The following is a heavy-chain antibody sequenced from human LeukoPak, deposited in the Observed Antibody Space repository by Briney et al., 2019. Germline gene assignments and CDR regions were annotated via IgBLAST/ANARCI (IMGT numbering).Heavy chain of an antibody. Sequence: GGSLRLSCAASGFTFSSYSMNWVRQAPGKGLEWVANIKQDGSEKYYVDSVKGRFTISRDNAKNSLYLQMNSLRAEDTAEYYCARSGHFDYWGQGTLVTVSS. V-gene: IGHV3-7*01. CDR1: GFTFSSYS. J-gene: IGHJ4*02. CDR3: ARSGHFDY. CDR2: IKQDGSEK.